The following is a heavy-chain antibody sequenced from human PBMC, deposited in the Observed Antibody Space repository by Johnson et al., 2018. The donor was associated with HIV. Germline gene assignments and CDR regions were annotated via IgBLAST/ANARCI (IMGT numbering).Heavy chain of an antibody. CDR1: GFTFSSYA. CDR2: ISYDGSTK. CDR3: ATEGAAAAAGPSDAFDI. D-gene: IGHD6-13*01. V-gene: IGHV3-30-3*01. Sequence: QVQLVESGGGVVQPGKSLRLSCAASGFTFSSYAMHWVRQAPGKGLEWVAVISYDGSTKYYADSVRGRFTISRDNSKNTLYLQMNSLPPEDTAVYYCATEGAAAAAGPSDAFDIWGQGTMVTVSS. J-gene: IGHJ3*02.